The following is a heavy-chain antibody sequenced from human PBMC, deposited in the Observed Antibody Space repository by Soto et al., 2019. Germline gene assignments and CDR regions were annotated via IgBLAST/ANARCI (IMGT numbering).Heavy chain of an antibody. V-gene: IGHV4-30-2*01. CDR2: IYHNGMT. J-gene: IGHJ6*02. D-gene: IGHD3-10*01. CDR3: ARGLAVRGSYGLDV. Sequence: QLQLQESGPGLVKPSQTLSLTCAVSGASISRGGSSWSWIRQAPGTGLEWIGYIYHNGMTNYNPSLKSRVTISVDKSQNQFSLSLNFVTAADTAVYYCARGLAVRGSYGLDVWGQGTTVTVSS. CDR1: GASISRGGSS.